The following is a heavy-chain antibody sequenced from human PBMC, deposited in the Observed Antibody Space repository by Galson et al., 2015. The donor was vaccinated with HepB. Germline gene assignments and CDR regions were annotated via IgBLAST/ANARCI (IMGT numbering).Heavy chain of an antibody. CDR3: GGTSTVPGAPEY. CDR2: INYSGST. Sequence: LSLTCTVPGASISSGVYCWRRLLHYPGKGLEWLASINYSGSTNYNASLKSRDTISADTSKHQFSLKLTPVTVADTAVYYWGGTSTVPGAPEYWGQGTLVTVST. V-gene: IGHV4-39*01. CDR1: GASISSGVYC. J-gene: IGHJ4*02. D-gene: IGHD6-19*01.